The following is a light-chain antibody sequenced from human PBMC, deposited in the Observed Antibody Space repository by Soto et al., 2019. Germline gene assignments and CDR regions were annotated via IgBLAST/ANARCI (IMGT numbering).Light chain of an antibody. CDR2: SNN. J-gene: IGLJ2*01. CDR1: SSNVGSNT. CDR3: AAWDDSLEVV. Sequence: QSVLTQPPSASGTPGQRVAIACSGSSSNVGSNTVNWYQQLPGTAPKLLIYSNNQRPSGVPDRFSGSKSGTSASLAISVLRSEDEADYYCAAWDDSLEVVFGGGTKLTVL. V-gene: IGLV1-44*01.